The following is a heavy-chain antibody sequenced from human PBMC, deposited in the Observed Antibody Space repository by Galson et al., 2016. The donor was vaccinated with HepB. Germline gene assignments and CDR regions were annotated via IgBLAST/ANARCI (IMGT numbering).Heavy chain of an antibody. D-gene: IGHD3-9*01. Sequence: SLRLSCAASGLSFRFNAMHWVRQAPGKGLEWVAVISNDGGTQYYVDSVRGRFTISRDNSKNTLYLQMNSLRDEDTAMYYCARGTDSWTSYSDHFSAAFDVWGQGTMVTVSS. CDR3: ARGTDSWTSYSDHFSAAFDV. V-gene: IGHV3-30-3*01. J-gene: IGHJ3*01. CDR1: GLSFRFNA. CDR2: ISNDGGTQ.